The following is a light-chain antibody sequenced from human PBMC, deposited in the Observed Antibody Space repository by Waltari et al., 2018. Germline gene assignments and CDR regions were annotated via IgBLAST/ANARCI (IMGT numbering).Light chain of an antibody. V-gene: IGKV1-39*01. CDR2: STS. Sequence: DIRMTQSPSSLSASLGDRVTITCRASQSLSSYVNWYQQKPGTAPKLLMYSTSSLQSGVPSRFSGSGSGTDFTLTVSSLQPEDFAAYYCQQSFSTPYTFGQGTKLEIK. CDR3: QQSFSTPYT. CDR1: QSLSSY. J-gene: IGKJ2*01.